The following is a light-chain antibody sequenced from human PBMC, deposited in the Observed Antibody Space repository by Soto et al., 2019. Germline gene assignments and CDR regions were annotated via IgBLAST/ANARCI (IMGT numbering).Light chain of an antibody. J-gene: IGKJ4*01. V-gene: IGKV1D-12*01. CDR1: QDISSW. Sequence: DIPMTQSPSSVSASVGDRVTITCRASQDISSWLAWYQQKPGKAPKLLIYAASTLQSGVPSRFSGSGSGTDFTLTFSSLQPEDFAIYYCQQANSFPPAFGGGTKVEIK. CDR2: AAS. CDR3: QQANSFPPA.